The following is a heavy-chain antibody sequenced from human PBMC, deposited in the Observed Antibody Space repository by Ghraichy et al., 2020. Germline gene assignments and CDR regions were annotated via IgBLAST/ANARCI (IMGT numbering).Heavy chain of an antibody. CDR1: GGSLSNYI. CDR3: ARIGTSVTATGSRFDP. V-gene: IGHV1-69*13. Sequence: SVKVSCKASGGSLSNYIISWVRQAPGQGLEWMGGIIPIFGTANYAQKFQGRVSITADESTSTTYMELYSLTSEDTAVYYCARIGTSVTATGSRFDPWGQGTQVTVSS. J-gene: IGHJ5*02. D-gene: IGHD1-14*01. CDR2: IIPIFGTA.